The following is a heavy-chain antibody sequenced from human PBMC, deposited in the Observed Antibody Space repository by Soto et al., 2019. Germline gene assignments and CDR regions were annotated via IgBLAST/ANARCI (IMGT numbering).Heavy chain of an antibody. D-gene: IGHD2-2*01. V-gene: IGHV4-31*03. CDR2: IYYSGST. CDR1: GGSISSGGYY. CDR3: ARLNCISTSCYFDP. Sequence: QVQLQESGPGLVKPSQTLSLTCTVSGGSISSGGYYWSWIRQHPGKGLEWIGYIYYSGSTYYNPSLKSRVTISVDTSKNQFSLKLSSVTAADTAVYYCARLNCISTSCYFDPWGQGTLVTVSS. J-gene: IGHJ5*02.